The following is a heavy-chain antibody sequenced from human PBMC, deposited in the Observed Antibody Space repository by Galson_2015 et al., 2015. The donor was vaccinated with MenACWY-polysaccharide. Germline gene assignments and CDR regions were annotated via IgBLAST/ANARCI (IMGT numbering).Heavy chain of an antibody. CDR2: ISGDGGST. CDR3: AKAYYYDSSGYYYGDSYYFDY. J-gene: IGHJ4*02. V-gene: IGHV3-43*02. CDR1: GFTFDDYA. Sequence: SLRLSCAASGFTFDDYAMHWVRQAPGKGLEWVSLISGDGGSTYYADSVKGRFTISRDNSKNSLYLQMNSLRTEDTALYYCAKAYYYDSSGYYYGDSYYFDYWGQGTLVTVSS. D-gene: IGHD3-22*01.